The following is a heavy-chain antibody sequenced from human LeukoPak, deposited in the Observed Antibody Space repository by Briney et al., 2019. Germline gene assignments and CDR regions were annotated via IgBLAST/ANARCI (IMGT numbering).Heavy chain of an antibody. CDR3: ARGPPQDYGDFSFDY. CDR2: INPNSGVT. V-gene: IGHV1-2*06. J-gene: IGHJ4*02. Sequence: GASVKVSCKASGYTFTGYYMYWVRQAPGQGLEWMGRINPNSGVTKYAQKFRGRVTMTRDTSISTYYMDLSRLRSDDTAVYYCARGPPQDYGDFSFDYWGQGTLVTVSS. CDR1: GYTFTGYY. D-gene: IGHD4-17*01.